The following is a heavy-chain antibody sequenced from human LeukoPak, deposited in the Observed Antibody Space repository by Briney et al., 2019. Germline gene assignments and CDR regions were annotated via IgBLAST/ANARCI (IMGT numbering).Heavy chain of an antibody. Sequence: GGSLRLSCAASGFTFSDYYMSWIRQAPGKGLEWVSYISSSRSTIYYADSVKGRFTISRDHAKNSLYLQMNSLRAEDTAVYYCARVKSSDFWSGYYMSYYYGMDVWGQGTTVTVSS. CDR1: GFTFSDYY. CDR3: ARVKSSDFWSGYYMSYYYGMDV. D-gene: IGHD3-3*01. J-gene: IGHJ6*02. V-gene: IGHV3-11*01. CDR2: ISSSRSTI.